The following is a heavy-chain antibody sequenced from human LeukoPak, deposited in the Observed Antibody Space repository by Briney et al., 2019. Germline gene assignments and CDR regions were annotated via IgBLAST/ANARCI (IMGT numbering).Heavy chain of an antibody. Sequence: ASVKVSCKASGYTFTSYGISWVRQAPGQGLEWMGWISAYNGNTNYAQKLQGRVTMTTDTSTSTVYMELSSLRSEDTAVYYCARDTMTTVTTLDSYYYGMDVWGQGTTVTVSS. D-gene: IGHD4-11*01. CDR1: GYTFTSYG. J-gene: IGHJ6*02. CDR3: ARDTMTTVTTLDSYYYGMDV. V-gene: IGHV1-18*01. CDR2: ISAYNGNT.